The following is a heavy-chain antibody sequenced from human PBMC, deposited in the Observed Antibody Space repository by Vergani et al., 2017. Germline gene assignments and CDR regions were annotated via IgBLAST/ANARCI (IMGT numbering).Heavy chain of an antibody. CDR1: GFTFDDYA. Sequence: EVQLVESGGGLVQPGRSLRLSCAASGFTFDDYAMHWVRPAPGKGLEWVSGISWNSGSIGYADSVKGRFTISRDNAKNSLYLQMNSLRAEDMALYYCAKGYDGSRSPDYGMDVWGQGTTVTVSS. D-gene: IGHD3-10*01. J-gene: IGHJ6*02. CDR3: AKGYDGSRSPDYGMDV. V-gene: IGHV3-9*03. CDR2: ISWNSGSI.